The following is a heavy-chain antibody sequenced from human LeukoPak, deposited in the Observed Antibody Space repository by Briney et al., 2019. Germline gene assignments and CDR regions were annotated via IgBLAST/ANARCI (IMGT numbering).Heavy chain of an antibody. D-gene: IGHD1-26*01. V-gene: IGHV6-1*01. CDR3: AKRGGATEAFDF. J-gene: IGHJ3*01. Sequence: SQTLSLTCAISGDSVSSNTATWNWIRQSPSRGLEWLGRTYYRSQWSHDYAVSLKGRIAINPDTSKNQFSLQLNSVTPEDTAVYYCAKRGGATEAFDFWGQGTMVTVSS. CDR2: TYYRSQWSH. CDR1: GDSVSSNTAT.